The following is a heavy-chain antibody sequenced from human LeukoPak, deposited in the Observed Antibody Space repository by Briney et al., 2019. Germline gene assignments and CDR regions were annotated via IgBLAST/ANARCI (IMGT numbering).Heavy chain of an antibody. CDR3: AKELRPNDY. D-gene: IGHD2-15*01. CDR1: GITLSNSA. Sequence: GGSLRLSCAASGITLSNSAMSWVRQAPGKGLEWVSAISRSGDRTFYADSVKGRFTISRDSSVDTLFLQMNSLRAEDTAVYFCAKELRPNDYWGQGTLVTVSS. CDR2: ISRSGDRT. V-gene: IGHV3-23*01. J-gene: IGHJ4*02.